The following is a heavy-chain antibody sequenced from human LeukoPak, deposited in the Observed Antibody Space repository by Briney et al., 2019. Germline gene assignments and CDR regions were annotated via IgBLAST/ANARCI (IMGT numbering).Heavy chain of an antibody. CDR1: GFTFSSYE. Sequence: GSLRLSCAASGFTFSSYEMNWVRQAPGKGLEWVSYISSSGSTIYYADSVKGRFTISRDNAKNSLYLQMNSLRAEDTAVYYCARDRLGDYETYAFDIWGQGTMVTVSS. V-gene: IGHV3-48*03. CDR3: ARDRLGDYETYAFDI. CDR2: ISSSGSTI. D-gene: IGHD4-17*01. J-gene: IGHJ3*02.